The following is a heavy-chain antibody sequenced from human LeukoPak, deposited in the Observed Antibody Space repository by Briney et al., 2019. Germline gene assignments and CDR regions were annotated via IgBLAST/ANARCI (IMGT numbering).Heavy chain of an antibody. D-gene: IGHD5-18*01. V-gene: IGHV4-4*02. Sequence: SETLSLTCAVSGGSISSRNWWSWVRQPPGKGLEWIGEIYHSGSTNYNPSLKTRVTISVDKSKNQFSLKLSSVTAADTAVYYCARANTARYYYYMDVWGKGTTVTVSS. CDR1: GGSISSRNW. J-gene: IGHJ6*03. CDR2: IYHSGST. CDR3: ARANTARYYYYMDV.